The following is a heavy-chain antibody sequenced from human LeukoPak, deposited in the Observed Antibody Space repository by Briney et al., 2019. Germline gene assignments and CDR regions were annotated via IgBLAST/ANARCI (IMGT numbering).Heavy chain of an antibody. CDR3: ARDGELDYYGMDV. J-gene: IGHJ6*02. CDR2: IYHSGST. Sequence: SETLSLTCTVSGGSISSNWWSWVRQPPGKGLEWIGEIYHSGSTNYNPSLKSRVTISVDKSKNQFSLKLSSVTAADTAVYYCARDGELDYYGMDVWGQGTTVTVSS. CDR1: GGSISSNW. D-gene: IGHD6-13*01. V-gene: IGHV4-4*02.